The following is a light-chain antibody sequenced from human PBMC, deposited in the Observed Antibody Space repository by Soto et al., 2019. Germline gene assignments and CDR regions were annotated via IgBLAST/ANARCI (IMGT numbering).Light chain of an antibody. Sequence: DIQMTQSPPTLSASVGDRVTITCRASQPISSWLAWYHQKPGKAPKLLIYDASNLESGDPSRFSGSGSGTEFTLTIRSLQPEDFGIYYCQQYENYWTFGQGTKVEIK. J-gene: IGKJ1*01. CDR3: QQYENYWT. CDR2: DAS. V-gene: IGKV1-5*01. CDR1: QPISSW.